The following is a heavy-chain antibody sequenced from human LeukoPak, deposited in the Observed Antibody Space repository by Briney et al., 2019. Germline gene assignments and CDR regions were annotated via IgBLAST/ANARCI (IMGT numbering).Heavy chain of an antibody. V-gene: IGHV1-69*13. CDR1: GGTFSSYA. CDR2: IIPIFGTA. J-gene: IGHJ4*02. Sequence: GASVKVSCKASGGTFSSYAISWVRQAPGQGLEWMGGIIPIFGTANYAQKFQGRVTITADESTSTAYMELSSLRSEDTAVYYCARDSPPEGQLGPASRSPLGYWGQGTLVTVSS. D-gene: IGHD6-6*01. CDR3: ARDSPPEGQLGPASRSPLGY.